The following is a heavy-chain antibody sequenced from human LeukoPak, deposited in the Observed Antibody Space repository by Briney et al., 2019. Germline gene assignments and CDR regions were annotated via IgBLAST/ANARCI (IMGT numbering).Heavy chain of an antibody. CDR3: ARASMVRGVIHGGWFDP. J-gene: IGHJ5*02. CDR1: GFTFDDYG. Sequence: GGSLRFSCAASGFTFDDYGMSWVRQGPGKGLEWVSAINWNGDSTGYADSVRGRFTISRDNAKNSLYLQMNSLGAEDTAVYYCARASMVRGVIHGGWFDPWGQGTLVTVSS. V-gene: IGHV3-20*04. D-gene: IGHD3-10*01. CDR2: INWNGDST.